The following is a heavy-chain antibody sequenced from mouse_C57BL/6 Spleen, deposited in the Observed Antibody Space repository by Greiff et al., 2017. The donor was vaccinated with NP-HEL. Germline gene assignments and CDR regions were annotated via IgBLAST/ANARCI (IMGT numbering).Heavy chain of an antibody. J-gene: IGHJ3*01. Sequence: EVQVVESGGGLVQPGGSLKLSCAASGFTFSDYGMAWVRQAPRKGPEWVAFISNLAYSIYYADTVTGRFTISRENAKNTLYLEMSSRRSEDTAMYYCARGYYGSGAWFAYWGQGTLVTVSA. V-gene: IGHV5-15*01. CDR2: ISNLAYSI. CDR1: GFTFSDYG. D-gene: IGHD1-1*01. CDR3: ARGYYGSGAWFAY.